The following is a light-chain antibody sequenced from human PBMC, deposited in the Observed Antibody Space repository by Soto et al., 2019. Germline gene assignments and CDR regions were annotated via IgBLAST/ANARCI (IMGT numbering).Light chain of an antibody. V-gene: IGLV1-40*01. Sequence: QSVLTQPPSVSGAPGQRVTISCTGSSSNIGAGYDVHWYQQLPGTAPKLLIYGNSNRPSGVPDRFSGSKSGTSASLASTGLQAEDEADYDCQSYDSSLSGWDVVFGGGTKVTVL. J-gene: IGLJ2*01. CDR1: SSNIGAGYD. CDR2: GNS. CDR3: QSYDSSLSGWDVV.